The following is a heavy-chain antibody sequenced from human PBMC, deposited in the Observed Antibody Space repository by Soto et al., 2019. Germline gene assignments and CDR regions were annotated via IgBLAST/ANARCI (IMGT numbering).Heavy chain of an antibody. Sequence: QVQLVQSGAEVKKPGSSVTVSCKASGGTSSSYTISWVRQAPGQGLEWMGGIIPIFGTANYAQKFQGRVTITADESTSTAYVDLSSLRSEDTAVYYCARGNHRWLQLWYFDLWGRGTLVTVSS. J-gene: IGHJ2*01. CDR2: IIPIFGTA. CDR3: ARGNHRWLQLWYFDL. V-gene: IGHV1-69*12. D-gene: IGHD5-12*01. CDR1: GGTSSSYT.